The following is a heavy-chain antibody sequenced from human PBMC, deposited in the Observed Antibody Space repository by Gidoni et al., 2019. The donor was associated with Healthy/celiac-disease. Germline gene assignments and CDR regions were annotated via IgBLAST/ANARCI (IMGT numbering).Heavy chain of an antibody. CDR1: VSTFSSYA. D-gene: IGHD2-2*01. CDR3: ARLRMPNNGFDP. Sequence: QVQLVQSGAEVKKPGSSVKVSCKASVSTFSSYAISWVRQAPGQGLEWMGGIIPIVGTANYAQKFQGRVTITADESTSTAYMELSSLRSEDTAVYYCARLRMPNNGFDPWGQGTLVTVSS. V-gene: IGHV1-69*01. CDR2: IIPIVGTA. J-gene: IGHJ5*02.